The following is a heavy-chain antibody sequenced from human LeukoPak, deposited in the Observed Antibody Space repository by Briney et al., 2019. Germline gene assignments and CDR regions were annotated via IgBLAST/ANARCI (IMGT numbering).Heavy chain of an antibody. CDR1: GVIFSTDG. D-gene: IGHD5/OR15-5a*01. Sequence: PGGSLRLSCAASGVIFSTDGMHWVRQAPGKGLVWVSRSKNDGRSTSYADSVKGRFTISRDNSKNTLDLQMDSLRAEDTAVYYCAKSARTTLYDGMDFWGQGTLVTVSS. V-gene: IGHV3-74*01. CDR3: AKSARTTLYDGMDF. CDR2: SKNDGRST. J-gene: IGHJ4*02.